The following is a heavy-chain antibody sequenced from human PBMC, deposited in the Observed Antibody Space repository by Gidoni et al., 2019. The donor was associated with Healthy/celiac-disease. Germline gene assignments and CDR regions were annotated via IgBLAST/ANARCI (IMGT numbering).Heavy chain of an antibody. V-gene: IGHV1-69*04. CDR3: ASKSAGYSGYDMGFDY. CDR1: GGTFSSYA. Sequence: QVQLVQSGAEVKKPGSSVKVSCKASGGTFSSYAISWVRQAPGQGLEWMGRIIPIFGIANYAQKFQGRVTITADKSTSTAYMELSSLRSEDTAVYYCASKSAGYSGYDMGFDYWGQGTLVTVSS. CDR2: IIPIFGIA. D-gene: IGHD5-12*01. J-gene: IGHJ4*02.